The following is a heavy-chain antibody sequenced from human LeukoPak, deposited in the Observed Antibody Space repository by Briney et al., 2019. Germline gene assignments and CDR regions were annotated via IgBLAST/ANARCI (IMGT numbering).Heavy chain of an antibody. V-gene: IGHV1-2*06. CDR2: INPNSGGT. D-gene: IGHD2-8*02. Sequence: ASVKVSCKASGYTFTGYYMHWLRQAPGQGLEWMGRINPNSGGTNYAQKFQGRVTMTRDTSISTAYMELSRLRSDDTAVYYCARAVTVFYYYYYIDVWGKGTTVTVSS. CDR3: ARAVTVFYYYYYIDV. J-gene: IGHJ6*03. CDR1: GYTFTGYY.